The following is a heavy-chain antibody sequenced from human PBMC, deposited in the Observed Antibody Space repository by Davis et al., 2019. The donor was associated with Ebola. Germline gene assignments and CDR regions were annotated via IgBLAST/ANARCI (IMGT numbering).Heavy chain of an antibody. CDR2: IRYDGSNK. CDR1: GFTFSSYG. D-gene: IGHD3-10*01. CDR3: AKDKGFGELSSGYFDY. Sequence: PGGSLRLSCAASGFTFSSYGMHWVRQAPGKGLEWVAFIRYDGSNKYYADSVKGRFTISRDNSKNTLYLQMNSLRAEDTAMYYCAKDKGFGELSSGYFDYWGQGTLVTVSS. V-gene: IGHV3-30*02. J-gene: IGHJ4*02.